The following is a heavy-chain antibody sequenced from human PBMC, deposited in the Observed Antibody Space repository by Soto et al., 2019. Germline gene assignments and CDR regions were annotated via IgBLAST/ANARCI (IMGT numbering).Heavy chain of an antibody. CDR3: ARVGYCSRGSCVGVSAYFDY. CDR2: IYYSGST. CDR1: GGSISSGGYY. J-gene: IGHJ4*02. Sequence: SETLSLTCTVSGGSISSGGYYWSWLRQHPGKGLEWIGYIYYSGSTYYNPSLKSRVTISVDTSKSQFSLKLSSVTAADTAVYYCARVGYCSRGSCVGVSAYFDYCGQGTLVTVSS. V-gene: IGHV4-31*03. D-gene: IGHD2-15*01.